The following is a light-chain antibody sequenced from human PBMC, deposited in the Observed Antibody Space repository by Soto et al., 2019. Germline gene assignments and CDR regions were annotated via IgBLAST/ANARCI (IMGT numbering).Light chain of an antibody. J-gene: IGLJ1*01. CDR2: DNT. Sequence: QSLLTHPPSISATPGQKVTISCSGSYSNIETNYVSWYQQLPGTAPKLLIYDNTERPSGIPDRFSGSKSGSSATLGITGLQTGDEADYYCGTWDSSLSAGVFGTGTKVTV. V-gene: IGLV1-51*01. CDR1: YSNIETNY. CDR3: GTWDSSLSAGV.